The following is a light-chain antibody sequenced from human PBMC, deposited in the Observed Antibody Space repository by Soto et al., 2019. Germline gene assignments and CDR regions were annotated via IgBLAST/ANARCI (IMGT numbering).Light chain of an antibody. CDR2: GAS. V-gene: IGKV3-20*01. J-gene: IGKJ1*01. CDR1: QSVSGI. CDR3: QHYGTSGT. Sequence: IVLTQSPGILPVSAGERATLSCGASQSVSGIVAWYQQKPRQAPRLLVYGASDRAAGIPDRFSGSGSGTDFTLTIIRMEPVDVAVYDCQHYGTSGTFGQGTKVDIK.